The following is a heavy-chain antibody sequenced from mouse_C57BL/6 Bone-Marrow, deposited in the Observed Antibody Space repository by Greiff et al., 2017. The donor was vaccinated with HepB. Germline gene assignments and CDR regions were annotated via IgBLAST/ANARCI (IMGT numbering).Heavy chain of an antibody. D-gene: IGHD1-1*01. J-gene: IGHJ4*01. CDR2: ISSGGSYT. CDR3: ARPYYDGAMDY. CDR1: GFTFSSYG. Sequence: EVKLVESGGDLVKPGGSLKLSCAASGFTFSSYGMSWVRQTPDKRLEWVATISSGGSYTYYPDSVKGRFTISRDNAKNTLYLLMSSLKSEDTAMYYCARPYYDGAMDYWGQGTSVTVSS. V-gene: IGHV5-6*01.